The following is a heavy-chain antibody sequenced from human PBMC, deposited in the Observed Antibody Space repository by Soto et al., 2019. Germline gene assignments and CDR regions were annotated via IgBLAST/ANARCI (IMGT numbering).Heavy chain of an antibody. D-gene: IGHD1-26*01. CDR2: TRHDGSNT. Sequence: QVQLVQSGGGVVQPGRSLRLSCEASGFNFRGYGMHWVRQAPGKGLEWVAITRHDGSNTYYADSVRGRFTISRDNSKNTLYLQMNSLRVEDTAVYYCARDGVGITTYFGYCDYWGQGTLITVSS. CDR1: GFNFRGYG. V-gene: IGHV3-33*01. CDR3: ARDGVGITTYFGYCDY. J-gene: IGHJ4*02.